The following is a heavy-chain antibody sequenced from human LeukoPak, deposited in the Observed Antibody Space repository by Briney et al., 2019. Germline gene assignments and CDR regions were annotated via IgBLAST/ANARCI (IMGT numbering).Heavy chain of an antibody. J-gene: IGHJ6*02. V-gene: IGHV1-24*01. CDR2: FDPEDGET. CDR1: GYTLTELS. Sequence: ASVKVSCKVSGYTLTELSMHWVQQAPGKGLEWMGGFDPEDGETIYAQKFQGRVTMTEDTSTDTAYMELSSLRSEDTAVYYCATQEQWLVRNLKGNYYYYYGMDVWGQGTTVTVSS. D-gene: IGHD6-19*01. CDR3: ATQEQWLVRNLKGNYYYYYGMDV.